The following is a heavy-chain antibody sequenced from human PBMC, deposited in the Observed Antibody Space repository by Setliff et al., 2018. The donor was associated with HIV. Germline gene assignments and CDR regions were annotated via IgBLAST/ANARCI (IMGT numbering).Heavy chain of an antibody. CDR3: AKGVKWLAP. J-gene: IGHJ5*02. Sequence: PGGSLRLSCAASGFTFSSYAMSWVRQAPGKGLEWVSLIYSDGGTYYADSVKGRFTISRDNSINIVYLHMNSLIAEDTAVYYCAKGVKWLAPWGRGTLVTVSS. D-gene: IGHD2-21*01. CDR2: IYSDGGT. CDR1: GFTFSSYA. V-gene: IGHV3-23*03.